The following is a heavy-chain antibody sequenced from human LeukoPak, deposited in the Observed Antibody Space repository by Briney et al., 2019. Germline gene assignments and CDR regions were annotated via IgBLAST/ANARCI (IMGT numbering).Heavy chain of an antibody. D-gene: IGHD5-18*01. CDR2: INPNNGGT. J-gene: IGHJ6*03. V-gene: IGHV1-2*02. Sequence: ASVKVSCKASGYTFSYYYMYWVRQAPGQGLEWMGWINPNNGGTNYAQKFQGRVTMTRDTSISTAYMELTSLRSDDTAVYYCARRGGGLWLLGNHMDVWGKGTTVTISS. CDR3: ARRGGGLWLLGNHMDV. CDR1: GYTFSYYY.